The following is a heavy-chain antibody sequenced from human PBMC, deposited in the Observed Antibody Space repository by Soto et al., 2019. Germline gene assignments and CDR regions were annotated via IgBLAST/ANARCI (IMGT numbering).Heavy chain of an antibody. J-gene: IGHJ4*02. CDR2: MKPNSGNT. CDR1: GYTFTSYD. CDR3: ARGRNYDFWSGYYGFDY. Sequence: QVQLVQSGAEVKKPGASVKVSCKASGYTFTSYDINWVRQATGQGLEWMGWMKPNSGNTGYAQKFQCRVTMTRNTSISTAYMELSSLRSEDTAVYYCARGRNYDFWSGYYGFDYWGQGTLVTVSS. V-gene: IGHV1-8*01. D-gene: IGHD3-3*01.